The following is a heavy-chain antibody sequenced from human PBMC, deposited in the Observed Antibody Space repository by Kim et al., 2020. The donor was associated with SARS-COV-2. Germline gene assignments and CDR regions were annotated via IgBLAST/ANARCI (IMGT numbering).Heavy chain of an antibody. CDR2: MNPNSGNT. D-gene: IGHD3-10*01. V-gene: IGHV1-8*01. J-gene: IGHJ4*02. Sequence: ASVKVSCKASGYTFTSYDINWVRQATGQGLEWMGWMNPNSGNTGYAQKFQGRVTMTRNTSISTAYMELSSLRSEDTAVYYCARAGDLVRGPNGRVYYFDYWGQGTLVTVSS. CDR3: ARAGDLVRGPNGRVYYFDY. CDR1: GYTFTSYD.